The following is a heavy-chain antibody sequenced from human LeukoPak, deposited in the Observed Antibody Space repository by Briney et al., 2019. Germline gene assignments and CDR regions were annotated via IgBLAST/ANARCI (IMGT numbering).Heavy chain of an antibody. J-gene: IGHJ4*02. CDR1: GYTFTSYG. V-gene: IGHV1-18*01. D-gene: IGHD5-12*01. CDR3: ARVRGGYSGYEIDY. Sequence: GASVKVSCKASGYTFTSYGISWVRQAPGQGLEWMGWISAYNGNTNYAQELQGRVTMTTDTSTSTAYMELRSLRSDDTAVYYCARVRGGYSGYEIDYWGQGTLVTVSS. CDR2: ISAYNGNT.